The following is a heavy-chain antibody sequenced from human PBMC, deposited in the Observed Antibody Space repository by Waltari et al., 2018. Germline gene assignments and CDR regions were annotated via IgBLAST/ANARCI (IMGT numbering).Heavy chain of an antibody. J-gene: IGHJ4*02. CDR2: THHDGTT. CDR3: AAVAWHYSVRIDY. V-gene: IGHV4-38-2*01. D-gene: IGHD6-19*01. CDR1: GHSIRSEYF. Sequence: QVQLQESGPGLVKPSETLSLTCAVFGHSIRSEYFWGWIRQPPGKGMEWFGNTHHDGTTFHSPSLQNRITISLDTSNNHFSLRLRSMTAADTAVYYCAAVAWHYSVRIDYWGQGTLVTVSS.